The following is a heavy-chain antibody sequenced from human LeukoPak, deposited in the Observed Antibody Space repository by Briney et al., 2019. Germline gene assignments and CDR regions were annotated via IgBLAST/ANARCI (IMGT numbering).Heavy chain of an antibody. J-gene: IGHJ2*01. Sequence: GGSLRLSCAASGFTLSYYGMHWVRQAPGKGLEWVALIWSDGSNENYADSVKGRFTISRDTSRNTLYLQMHSLRADETAVYYCARDADTSGSYWYFDLWGRGTQVTVSS. CDR2: IWSDGSNE. CDR1: GFTLSYYG. CDR3: ARDADTSGSYWYFDL. V-gene: IGHV3-33*01. D-gene: IGHD3-22*01.